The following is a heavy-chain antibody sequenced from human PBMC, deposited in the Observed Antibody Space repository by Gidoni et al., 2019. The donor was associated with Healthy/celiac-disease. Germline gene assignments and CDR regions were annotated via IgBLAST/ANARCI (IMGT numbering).Heavy chain of an antibody. V-gene: IGHV3-33*01. Sequence: QVQLVESGGGVVQPGRSLRLSCAASGFTFSSYGMHWVRQAPGKGLAWVAVIWYDGSNKYYADSVKGRFTISRDNSKNTLYLQMNSLRAEDTAVYYCAREGRYYYYYGMDVWGQGTTVTVSS. CDR1: GFTFSSYG. CDR2: IWYDGSNK. CDR3: AREGRYYYYYGMDV. J-gene: IGHJ6*02.